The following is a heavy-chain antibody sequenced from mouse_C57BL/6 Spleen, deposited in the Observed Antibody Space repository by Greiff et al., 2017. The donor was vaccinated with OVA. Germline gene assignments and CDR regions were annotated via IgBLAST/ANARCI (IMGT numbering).Heavy chain of an antibody. CDR1: GYTFTDYN. CDR3: ARWRDSRGHWYFDV. CDR2: INPNNGGT. V-gene: IGHV1-18*01. Sequence: LQQSGPELVKPGASVKIPCKASGYTFTDYNMDWVKQSHGKSLEWIGDINPNNGGTIYNQTFKGKATLTVDKSSSTAYMEIRSLTSEDTAVYYCARWRDSRGHWYFDVWGTGTTVTVSS. J-gene: IGHJ1*03.